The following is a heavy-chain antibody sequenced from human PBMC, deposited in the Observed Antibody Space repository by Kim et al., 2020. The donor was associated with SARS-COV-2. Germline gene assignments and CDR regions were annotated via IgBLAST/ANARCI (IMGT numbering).Heavy chain of an antibody. V-gene: IGHV3-30*18. CDR3: AKDVRIAAAGTSDCYGMDV. CDR2: ISYDGSNK. D-gene: IGHD6-13*01. CDR1: GFTFSSYG. Sequence: GGSLRLSCAASGFTFSSYGMHWVRQAPGKGLEWVAVISYDGSNKYYADSVKGRFTISRDNSKNTLYLQMNSLRAEDTAVYYCAKDVRIAAAGTSDCYGMDVWGQGTTVTVSS. J-gene: IGHJ6*02.